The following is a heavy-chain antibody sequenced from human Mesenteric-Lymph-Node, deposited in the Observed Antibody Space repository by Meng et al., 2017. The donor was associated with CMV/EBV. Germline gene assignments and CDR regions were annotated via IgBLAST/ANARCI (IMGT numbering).Heavy chain of an antibody. CDR3: ARGTRGWRNYFDY. V-gene: IGHV4-4*02. D-gene: IGHD2-8*02. CDR1: GGSISSSNW. Sequence: AVSGGSISSSNWWSWVRQPPGKGLEWIGEINHSGSTNYNPSLKSRVTISVDTSKNQFSLKLSSVTAADTAVYYCARGTRGWRNYFDYWGQGTLVTVSS. CDR2: INHSGST. J-gene: IGHJ4*02.